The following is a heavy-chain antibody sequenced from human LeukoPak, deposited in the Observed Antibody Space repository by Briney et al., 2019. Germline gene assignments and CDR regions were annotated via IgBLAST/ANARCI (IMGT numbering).Heavy chain of an antibody. CDR1: GFTFSDYA. V-gene: IGHV3-23*01. Sequence: GGSLRLSCVASGFTFSDYAMSWVRQAPGKGLELVSGITGNGGNRYYADAVKGRFTVSRDNSKTTVYLQMESLRAEDTALYYCAKDRSSSSRGWYFSYYGRQGTVVSVSS. CDR2: ITGNGGNR. D-gene: IGHD6-19*01. J-gene: IGHJ4*02. CDR3: AKDRSSSSRGWYFSYY.